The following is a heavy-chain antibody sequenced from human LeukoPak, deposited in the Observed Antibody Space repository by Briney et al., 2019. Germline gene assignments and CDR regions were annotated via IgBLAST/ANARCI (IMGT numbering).Heavy chain of an antibody. CDR3: ARAPFITMVRASDAFDI. J-gene: IGHJ3*02. D-gene: IGHD3-10*01. V-gene: IGHV4-31*03. CDR2: IYYSGST. CDR1: GGSISSGGYY. Sequence: SETLSLTCTVSGGSISSGGYYWSWTRQHPGKGLEWIGYIYYSGSTYYNPSLKSRVTISVDTSKNQFSLKLSSVTAADTAVYYCARAPFITMVRASDAFDIWGQGTMVTVSS.